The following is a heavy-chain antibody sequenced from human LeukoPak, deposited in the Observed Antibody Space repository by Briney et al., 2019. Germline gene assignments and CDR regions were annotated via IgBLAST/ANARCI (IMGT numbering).Heavy chain of an antibody. D-gene: IGHD3-10*01. J-gene: IGHJ4*02. Sequence: SETLSLTCTVSGASVSSYYWNWIRQPPGKGLEWIGYIHDSVITNYNPALKSRVTASVDTSKNQFSLRLSSVTAADTAVYYCARAQGGVVRGVMFDSWGQGTLVTVSS. CDR1: GASVSSYY. V-gene: IGHV4-59*02. CDR3: ARAQGGVVRGVMFDS. CDR2: IHDSVIT.